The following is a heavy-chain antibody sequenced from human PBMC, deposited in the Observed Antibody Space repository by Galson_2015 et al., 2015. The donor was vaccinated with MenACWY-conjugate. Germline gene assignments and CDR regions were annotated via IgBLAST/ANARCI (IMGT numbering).Heavy chain of an antibody. CDR1: GFTFRNYW. J-gene: IGHJ6*01. V-gene: IGHV3-7*03. CDR2: IKKDGSEK. Sequence: SLRLSCAVSGFTFRNYWMTWVRQSPGKGLEWVACIKKDGSEKYYVDSVKGRFTMSRDNAKNSMSLQLNSLRAEDTAVYYCARGHYGMDVWGQGTTVTVSS. CDR3: ARGHYGMDV.